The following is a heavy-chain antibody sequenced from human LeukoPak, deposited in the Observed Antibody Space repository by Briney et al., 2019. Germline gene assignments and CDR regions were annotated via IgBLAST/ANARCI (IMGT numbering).Heavy chain of an antibody. V-gene: IGHV4-39*01. CDR3: ARWEESDAFDI. CDR1: GASISSRSHS. Sequence: SETLSLTCTVSGASISSRSHSWGWIRQPPGKGLEWIGSLYYSGSTYYNPSLKSRVTISVDTSKNQFSLKLSSVTAADTALYYCARWEESDAFDIWGQGTMVTVSS. J-gene: IGHJ3*02. CDR2: LYYSGST. D-gene: IGHD1-26*01.